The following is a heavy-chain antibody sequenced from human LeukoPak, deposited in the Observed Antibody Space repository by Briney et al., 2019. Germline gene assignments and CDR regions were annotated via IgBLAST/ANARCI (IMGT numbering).Heavy chain of an antibody. J-gene: IGHJ4*02. CDR3: ARGSPIGFDSSGYYWYY. CDR1: GGSFSGYY. CDR2: INHSGST. V-gene: IGHV4-34*01. Sequence: SETLSLTCAVYGGSFSGYYWSWIRQPPGKGLEWIGEINHSGSTNYNPSLKSRVTISVDTTKNQFSLKLSSVTAADTAVYYCARGSPIGFDSSGYYWYYWGQGTLVTVSS. D-gene: IGHD3-22*01.